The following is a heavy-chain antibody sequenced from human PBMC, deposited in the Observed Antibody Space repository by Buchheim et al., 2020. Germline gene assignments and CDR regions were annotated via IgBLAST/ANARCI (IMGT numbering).Heavy chain of an antibody. V-gene: IGHV3-48*03. CDR2: ISSSGGTM. Sequence: EVQVVESGGGLAQPGGSLRLSCVASGFIFRNYEMNWVRQAPGKGLEWVSHISSSGGTMYYADSVKGRFTVSRDNANNSLYLQLNSLRAEDTAIYYCARHTAFGSGMDVWGQGTT. J-gene: IGHJ6*02. CDR3: ARHTAFGSGMDV. CDR1: GFIFRNYE. D-gene: IGHD6-19*01.